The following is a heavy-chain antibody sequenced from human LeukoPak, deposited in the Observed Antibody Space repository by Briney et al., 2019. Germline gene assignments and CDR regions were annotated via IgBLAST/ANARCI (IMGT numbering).Heavy chain of an antibody. J-gene: IGHJ2*01. V-gene: IGHV4-38-2*01. CDR2: IYHSGST. Sequence: PSETLSLTCAVSGYSISSGYYWGWIRQPPGKGLEWIGSIYHSGSTYYNPSLKSRVTISVDTSTNQFSLKLSSVTAADTAVYYCARLRSWYFDLWGRGTLVTVSS. CDR3: ARLRSWYFDL. CDR1: GYSISSGYY.